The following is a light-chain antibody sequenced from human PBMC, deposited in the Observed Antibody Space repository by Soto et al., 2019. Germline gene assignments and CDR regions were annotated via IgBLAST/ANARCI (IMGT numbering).Light chain of an antibody. Sequence: DLQMTQSPSSLSASVGDRVTITCRASQSLTTYLNWYQQKPGTAPNLLIYGASSLQSGVPSRFSGSGSGTDFTLTISSLQPEDFATYFCQQSYSTPFTFGQGTRLEI. CDR2: GAS. CDR1: QSLTTY. CDR3: QQSYSTPFT. V-gene: IGKV1-39*01. J-gene: IGKJ5*01.